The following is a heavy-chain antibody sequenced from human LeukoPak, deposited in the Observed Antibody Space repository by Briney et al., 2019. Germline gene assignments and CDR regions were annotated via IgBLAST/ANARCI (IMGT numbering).Heavy chain of an antibody. CDR2: IYDSGST. CDR3: ARQGSYYAGAFDI. D-gene: IGHD3-22*01. V-gene: IGHV4-31*03. CDR1: GGSISSGGYY. J-gene: IGHJ3*02. Sequence: SETLSLTFTVAGGSISSGGYYWSWIRQHPGKGLEWFGYIYDSGSTYYTPSLKSRVTISVDTSKNQFSLKLSSVTAADADVYYCARQGSYYAGAFDIWGQGTMVTVSS.